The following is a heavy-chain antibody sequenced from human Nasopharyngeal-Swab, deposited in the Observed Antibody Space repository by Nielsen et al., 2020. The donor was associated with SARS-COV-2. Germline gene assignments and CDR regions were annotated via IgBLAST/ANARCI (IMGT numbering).Heavy chain of an antibody. D-gene: IGHD1-1*01. CDR2: IDNDGSTT. Sequence: GGSLRLSCEASGLTLRTYYMHWVRQAPGKGPVWVSHIDNDGSTTTYADSVKGRFTISRDNAKNTLYLQMNSLRVEDTAVYYCVRGSLQHAFDLWGPGTIVTVSS. CDR1: GLTLRTYY. CDR3: VRGSLQHAFDL. J-gene: IGHJ3*01. V-gene: IGHV3-74*01.